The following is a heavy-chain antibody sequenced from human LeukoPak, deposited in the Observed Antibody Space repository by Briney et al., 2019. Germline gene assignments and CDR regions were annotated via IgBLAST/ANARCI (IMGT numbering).Heavy chain of an antibody. D-gene: IGHD6-13*01. CDR2: ISGSGGST. CDR1: GFTFSSYA. CDR3: AKDLEAGSSWYGRVFDC. V-gene: IGHV3-23*01. Sequence: PGGSLRLSCAASGFTFSSYAMSWVRQAPGKGLEWVSTISGSGGSTYYADSVKGRFSISRDNPKNTLYLQMNSLRAEDAAIYYCAKDLEAGSSWYGRVFDCWGQGTLVTVSS. J-gene: IGHJ4*02.